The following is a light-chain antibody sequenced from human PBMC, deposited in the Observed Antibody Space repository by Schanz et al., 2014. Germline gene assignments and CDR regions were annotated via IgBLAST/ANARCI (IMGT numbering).Light chain of an antibody. CDR2: GAS. CDR1: QSVRSSY. Sequence: EIVLTQSPGTLSLSPGESATLSCRASQSVRSSYLAWYQQKPGQAPRLLIYGASTRATGIPARFSGSGSGTDFTLTISSLQSEDFAVYYCQQLNTYPFAFGPGTTVDV. V-gene: IGKV3-20*01. CDR3: QQLNTYPFA. J-gene: IGKJ3*01.